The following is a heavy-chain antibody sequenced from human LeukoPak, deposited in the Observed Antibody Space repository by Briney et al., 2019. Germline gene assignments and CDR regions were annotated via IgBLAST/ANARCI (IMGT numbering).Heavy chain of an antibody. CDR3: GRDMDV. D-gene: IGHD3-10*01. J-gene: IGHJ6*02. V-gene: IGHV3-7*01. Sequence: GGSLRLSCAASGFTFSSYAMSWVRQAPGKGLEWVANINQDGSGKHYVDSVKGRFTISRDNAKNSLYLQINSLRAEDTAVYYCGRDMDVWGQGTTVTVSS. CDR1: GFTFSSYA. CDR2: INQDGSGK.